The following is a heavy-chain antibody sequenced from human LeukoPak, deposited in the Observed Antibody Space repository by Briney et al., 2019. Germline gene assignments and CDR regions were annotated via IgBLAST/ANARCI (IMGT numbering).Heavy chain of an antibody. CDR1: GYTFTGYD. CDR2: INPNSGGT. J-gene: IGHJ4*02. V-gene: IGHV1-2*02. Sequence: GASVKVSCKASGYTFTGYDMHWVRQAPGQGLEWMGWINPNSGGTNYAQKFQGRVTMTRDTSISTAYMELSRLRSDDTAVYYCASHYYDSSGYYWTHYWGQGTLVPVSS. D-gene: IGHD3-22*01. CDR3: ASHYYDSSGYYWTHY.